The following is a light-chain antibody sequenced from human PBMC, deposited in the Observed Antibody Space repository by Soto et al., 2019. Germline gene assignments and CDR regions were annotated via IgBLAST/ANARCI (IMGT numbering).Light chain of an antibody. V-gene: IGKV3-20*01. CDR1: QSVSSS. J-gene: IGKJ3*01. CDR3: QQYGDSPFT. CDR2: GAS. Sequence: EIVLTQSPGTLSLSPGERATLSCRASQSVSSSLAWYQQKPGQAPRLLIYGASSRATGIPDRFSGSGSGTDFVLTISRLEPEDFAMYYCQQYGDSPFTFGPGTKVYI.